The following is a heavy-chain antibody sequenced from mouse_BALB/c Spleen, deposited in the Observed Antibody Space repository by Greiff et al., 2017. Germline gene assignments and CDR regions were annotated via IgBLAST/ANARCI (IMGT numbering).Heavy chain of an antibody. D-gene: IGHD2-4*01. CDR3: FPSYYDDDGFAY. J-gene: IGHJ3*01. CDR1: GYAFSSSW. V-gene: IGHV1-82*01. CDR2: IYPGDGDT. Sequence: QVQLQQSVPELVKPGASVKISCKASGYAFSSSWMNWVKQRPGQGLEWIGRIYPGDGDTNYNGKFKGKATLTADKSSSTAYMQLSSLTSVDSAVYFCFPSYYDDDGFAYWGQGTLVTVSA.